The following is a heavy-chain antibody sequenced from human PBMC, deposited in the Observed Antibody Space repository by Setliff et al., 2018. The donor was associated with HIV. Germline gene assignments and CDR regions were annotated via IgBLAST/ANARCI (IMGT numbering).Heavy chain of an antibody. J-gene: IGHJ3*01. Sequence: GASVMVSCKASGYTFTDHNIHWVQQAPGKGLQWMGRIDPEDGEKIYAEKFQGRVTIIADTSIDTTYMELSSLRSEDTAVYYCTAEGNIFDLWGQGTMVTV. CDR1: GYTFTDHN. D-gene: IGHD3-10*01. CDR3: TAEGNIFDL. CDR2: IDPEDGEK. V-gene: IGHV1-69-2*01.